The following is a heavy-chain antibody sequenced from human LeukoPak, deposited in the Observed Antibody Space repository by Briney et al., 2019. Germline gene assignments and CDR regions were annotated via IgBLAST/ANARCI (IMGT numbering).Heavy chain of an antibody. Sequence: ASVKVSCKASGYTFTGYYMHWVRRAPGQGLEWMGWINPNSGGTNYAQKFQGRVTLTRDMSTSTDYLELSSLRSEDTAVYYCASDGSGSSIDYWGQGTLVTVSS. CDR2: INPNSGGT. V-gene: IGHV1-2*02. D-gene: IGHD3-10*01. CDR1: GYTFTGYY. CDR3: ASDGSGSSIDY. J-gene: IGHJ4*02.